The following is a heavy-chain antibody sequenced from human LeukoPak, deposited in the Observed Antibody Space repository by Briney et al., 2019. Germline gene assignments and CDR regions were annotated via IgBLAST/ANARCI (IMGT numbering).Heavy chain of an antibody. D-gene: IGHD2/OR15-2a*01. CDR2: SRNKVNSYTT. V-gene: IGHV3-72*01. Sequence: GGSLRLSCAASGFTFSDHYMDWVRLAPGKGLEWVGRSRNKVNSYTTAYAASVKGRFTISRDDSKNSLYLQMNSLKTEDTAVYYCARVFRDAVDIWGQGTMVPVSS. CDR3: ARVFRDAVDI. CDR1: GFTFSDHY. J-gene: IGHJ3*02.